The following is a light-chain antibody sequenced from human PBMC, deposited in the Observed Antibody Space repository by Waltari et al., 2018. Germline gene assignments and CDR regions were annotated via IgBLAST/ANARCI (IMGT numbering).Light chain of an antibody. CDR2: DAT. CDR3: NSYTTSGTVV. CDR1: SVDVGTYQF. J-gene: IGLJ2*01. Sequence: QSALTQPASVSGSPGQSITISCTGTSVDVGTYQFVSWYHQHPGKVPKLIIYDATDRPSGVSSRFSGSKSGNTASLTISGLQAEDEGDYYCNSYTTSGTVVFGGGTKLTVL. V-gene: IGLV2-14*03.